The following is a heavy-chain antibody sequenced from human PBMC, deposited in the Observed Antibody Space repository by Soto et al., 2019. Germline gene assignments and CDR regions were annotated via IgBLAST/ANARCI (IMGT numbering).Heavy chain of an antibody. V-gene: IGHV3-30-3*01. D-gene: IGHD3-3*01. J-gene: IGHJ6*02. CDR3: ARMGQYYDFWSGCYWYYCMDV. CDR2: ISYDGSNK. CDR1: GFTFSSYA. Sequence: GESLKISCAASGFTFSSYAMHWVRQAPGKGLEWVAVISYDGSNKYYADSVKGRFTISRDNSKNTLYLQMNSLRAEDTAVYYCARMGQYYDFWSGCYWYYCMDVWGQGTTVTVSS.